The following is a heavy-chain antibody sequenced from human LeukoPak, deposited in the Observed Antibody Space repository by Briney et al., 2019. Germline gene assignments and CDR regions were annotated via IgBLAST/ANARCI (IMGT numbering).Heavy chain of an antibody. D-gene: IGHD3-22*01. J-gene: IGHJ4*02. CDR3: ASNYYDSSGYFSPDY. Sequence: GGSLRLSCAASGFTFSSYAMQWVRQAPGRGLEWVAVISYDGSNKYYADSVKGRFTISRNNSKNTLYLQMNSLRAEDTAVYYCASNYYDSSGYFSPDYWGQGTLVTVSS. V-gene: IGHV3-30*04. CDR2: ISYDGSNK. CDR1: GFTFSSYA.